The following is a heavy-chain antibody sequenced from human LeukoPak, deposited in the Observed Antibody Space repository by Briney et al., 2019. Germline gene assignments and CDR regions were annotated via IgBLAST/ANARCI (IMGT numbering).Heavy chain of an antibody. CDR3: ARDQDYYYGMDV. V-gene: IGHV3-7*01. Sequence: GGSLRLSCAASGFTFSTYWMSWVRQAPGKGLEWVANIKEDGSEKYYGDSVKGRFTISRDNSKNTLYLPMNSLRAEDTAVYYCARDQDYYYGMDVWGQGTTVTVSS. CDR2: IKEDGSEK. CDR1: GFTFSTYW. J-gene: IGHJ6*02.